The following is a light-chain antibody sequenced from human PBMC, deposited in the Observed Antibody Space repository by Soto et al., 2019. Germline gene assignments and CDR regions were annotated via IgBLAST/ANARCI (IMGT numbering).Light chain of an antibody. CDR3: QQYGSSLIT. CDR2: GAS. V-gene: IGKV3-20*01. J-gene: IGKJ5*01. Sequence: EMVLTQSPGTPSLSAGERATLSCRASQSVSSSYLAWHQQKPGQAPRLLILGASSRATGIPGRFSGSGSGTDFTLTISRVEPEDFAVYYCQQYGSSLITFGQGTRLENK. CDR1: QSVSSSY.